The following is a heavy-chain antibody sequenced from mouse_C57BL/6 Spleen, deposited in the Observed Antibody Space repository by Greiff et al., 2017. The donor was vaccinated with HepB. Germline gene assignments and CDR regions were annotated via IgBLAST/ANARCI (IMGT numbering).Heavy chain of an antibody. Sequence: EVKLVESGGGLVKPGGSLKLSCAASGFTFSSYAMSWVRQTPEKRLEWVATISDGGSYTYYPDNVKGRFTISRDNAKNNLYLQMSHLKSEDTAMYYCARDTQEAMDYWGQGTSVTVSS. CDR1: GFTFSSYA. J-gene: IGHJ4*01. CDR2: ISDGGSYT. CDR3: ARDTQEAMDY. V-gene: IGHV5-4*01. D-gene: IGHD3-1*01.